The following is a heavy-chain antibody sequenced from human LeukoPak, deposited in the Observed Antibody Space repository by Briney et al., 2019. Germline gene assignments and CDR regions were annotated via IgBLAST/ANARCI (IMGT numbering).Heavy chain of an antibody. D-gene: IGHD5-18*01. CDR2: IIPIFGTA. V-gene: IGHV1-69*15. CDR3: ASPQNGYSYGYY. J-gene: IGHJ4*02. Sequence: SVKVSCKASGGTFSSYAISWVRQAPGQGLEWMGRIIPIFGTANYAQKFQGRVTITSDESTSTAYMELSSLRSEDTAVYYCASPQNGYSYGYYWGQGTLVTVSS. CDR1: GGTFSSYA.